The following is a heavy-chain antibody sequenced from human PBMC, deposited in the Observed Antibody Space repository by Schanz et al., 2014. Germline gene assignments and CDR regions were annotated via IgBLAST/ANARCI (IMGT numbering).Heavy chain of an antibody. CDR2: VHPGGST. D-gene: IGHD3-10*02. J-gene: IGHJ4*02. CDR3: AKNQYDDVDLSSFYFDF. V-gene: IGHV3-66*01. Sequence: VQLVDSGGGLVQPGGSLRLSCAVSGFIVRSNYMTWVRQAPGKGLEWVSFVHPGGSTYYPDSAKGRFTISRDSSKNTLYLQMNSLRPEDTAIYYCAKNQYDDVDLSSFYFDFWGQGTLVTVSS. CDR1: GFIVRSNY.